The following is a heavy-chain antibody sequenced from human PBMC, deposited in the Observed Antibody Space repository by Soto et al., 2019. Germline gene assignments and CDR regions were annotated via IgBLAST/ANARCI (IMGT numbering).Heavy chain of an antibody. V-gene: IGHV4-59*01. CDR1: GGSMGRYY. Sequence: PSETLSLTCTVSGGSMGRYYWSWIRQPPGKGLEWIGHIYYSGTTKYNPSLKSRVTIAVDTTKKQLSLKLNSLTAADTAVYYCAREVSGWYFWFDPWRQGTLVTVSS. CDR2: IYYSGTT. D-gene: IGHD6-19*01. CDR3: AREVSGWYFWFDP. J-gene: IGHJ5*02.